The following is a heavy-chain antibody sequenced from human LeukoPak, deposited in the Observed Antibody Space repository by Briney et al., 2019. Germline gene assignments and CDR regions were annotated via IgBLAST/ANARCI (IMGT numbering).Heavy chain of an antibody. Sequence: GGSLRLSCAASGFTFSSYAMSWVRQAPGKGLEWVSAISGSGGSTYYADSVKGRFTISRDNSKNTLYLQMNSLRAEDTAVYYCAKDVTIFGVVITNFDYWGQGTLVTVSS. D-gene: IGHD3-3*01. V-gene: IGHV3-23*01. CDR1: GFTFSSYA. CDR3: AKDVTIFGVVITNFDY. CDR2: ISGSGGST. J-gene: IGHJ4*02.